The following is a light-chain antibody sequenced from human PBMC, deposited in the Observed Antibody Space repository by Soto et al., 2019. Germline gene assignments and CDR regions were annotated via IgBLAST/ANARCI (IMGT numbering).Light chain of an antibody. J-gene: IGLJ2*01. CDR2: ENN. Sequence: QSVLTQPPSVSAAPGQKVTISCAGSSSNIGNNYVSWYQQLPGTAPKLLIYENNKRPSGIPDRFSGSKSGTSATLGITGLQTGDEAYYYCGTWDSSLSVYVVFGGGTKLTVL. CDR1: SSNIGNNY. V-gene: IGLV1-51*02. CDR3: GTWDSSLSVYVV.